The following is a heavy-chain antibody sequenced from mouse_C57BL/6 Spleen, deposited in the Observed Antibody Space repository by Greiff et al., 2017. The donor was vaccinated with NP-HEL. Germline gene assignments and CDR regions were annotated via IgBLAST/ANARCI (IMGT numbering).Heavy chain of an antibody. D-gene: IGHD3-1*01. CDR3: ARGHVDYAMDD. Sequence: VQLQQSGAELARPGASVKMSCKASGYTFTSYTMHWVKQRPGQGLEWIGYINPSSGYTKYNQKFKDKATLTADKSSSTAYMQLSSLTSEDSAVYSCARGHVDYAMDDWGQGTSVTVSS. V-gene: IGHV1-4*01. CDR2: INPSSGYT. J-gene: IGHJ4*01. CDR1: GYTFTSYT.